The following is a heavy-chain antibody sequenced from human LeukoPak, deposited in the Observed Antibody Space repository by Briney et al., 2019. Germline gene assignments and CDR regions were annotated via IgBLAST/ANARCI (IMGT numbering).Heavy chain of an antibody. CDR2: ICHSGST. J-gene: IGHJ4*02. V-gene: IGHV4-30-2*01. D-gene: IGHD3-3*01. CDR1: GGSISSGGYY. CDR3: ARVGITIFGVVIYPDHFDY. Sequence: SETLSLTCTVSGGSISSGGYYWSWIRQPPGKGLEWIGYICHSGSTYYNPSLKSRVTISVDRSKNQFSLKLSSVTAADTAVYYCARVGITIFGVVIYPDHFDYWGQGTLVTVSS.